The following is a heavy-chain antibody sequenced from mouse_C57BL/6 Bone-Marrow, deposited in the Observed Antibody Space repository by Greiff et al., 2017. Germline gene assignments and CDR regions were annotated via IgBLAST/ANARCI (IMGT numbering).Heavy chain of an antibody. CDR3: ARLGYGSSYGYWYFDV. D-gene: IGHD1-1*01. CDR2: INPSNGGT. V-gene: IGHV1-53*01. J-gene: IGHJ1*03. CDR1: GYTFTSYW. Sequence: VQLQQSGTELVKPGASVKLSCKASGYTFTSYWMHWVKQRPGQGLEWIGNINPSNGGTNYNEKFKSKATLTVDKSSSTAYMQLSSLTSEDSAVYYCARLGYGSSYGYWYFDVWGTGTTVTVSS.